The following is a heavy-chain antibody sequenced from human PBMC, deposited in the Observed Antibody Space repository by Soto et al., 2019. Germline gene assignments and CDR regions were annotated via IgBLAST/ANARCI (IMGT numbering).Heavy chain of an antibody. V-gene: IGHV1-18*01. CDR2: ISAYNGNT. D-gene: IGHD5-12*01. J-gene: IGHJ4*02. CDR1: GYTFTSYG. CDR3: ARDPYSGYDSGVLGY. Sequence: ASVKVSCKASGYTFTSYGISWVRQAPGQGLEWMGWISAYNGNTNYAQKLQGRVTMTTDTSTSTAYMELRSLRSDDTAVYYCARDPYSGYDSGVLGYWGQGTLVTVSS.